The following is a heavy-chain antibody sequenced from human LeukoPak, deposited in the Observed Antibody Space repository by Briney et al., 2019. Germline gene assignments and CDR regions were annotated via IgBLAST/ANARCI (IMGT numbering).Heavy chain of an antibody. J-gene: IGHJ4*02. CDR1: GGSISSSNW. Sequence: PSETLSLTCAVSGGSISSSNWWSWVRQPPGKGLEWIGEINHSGSTNYNPSLKSRVTISVDTSKNQFSLKLSSVTAADTAVYYCARQVRGDYDYWGQGNPVTVSS. D-gene: IGHD3-10*01. CDR2: INHSGST. V-gene: IGHV4-4*02. CDR3: ARQVRGDYDY.